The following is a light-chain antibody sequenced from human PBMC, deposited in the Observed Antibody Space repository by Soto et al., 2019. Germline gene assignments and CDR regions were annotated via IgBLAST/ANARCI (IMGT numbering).Light chain of an antibody. CDR3: SSYTSSSTLVV. J-gene: IGLJ2*01. CDR2: DVS. Sequence: QSALTQPASVSGSPGQSITISCTGTSSDVGGYNFASWYQQHPGKAPKSMIYDVSNRPSGVSNRFSGSKSGNTASLTISGLQAEDEADYYCSSYTSSSTLVVFGGGTKLTVL. V-gene: IGLV2-14*01. CDR1: SSDVGGYNF.